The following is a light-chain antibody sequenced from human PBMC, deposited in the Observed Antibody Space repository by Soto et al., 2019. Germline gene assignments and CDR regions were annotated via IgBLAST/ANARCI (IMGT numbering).Light chain of an antibody. V-gene: IGLV1-40*01. Sequence: QSVLTQPPSVSGAPGQRVTISCTESSSNIGAGYDVHWYQQLPGTAPKLLIYGNSNRPSGVPDRFSGSKSGTSASLAITGLQAENEADYYCQSYASSLSGSVVFGGGTKLTVL. J-gene: IGLJ2*01. CDR3: QSYASSLSGSVV. CDR1: SSNIGAGYD. CDR2: GNS.